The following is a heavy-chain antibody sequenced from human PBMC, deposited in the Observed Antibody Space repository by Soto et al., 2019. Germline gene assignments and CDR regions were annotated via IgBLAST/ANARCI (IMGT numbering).Heavy chain of an antibody. Sequence: QVQLQESGPGLVKPSQTLSLTCTVSGGSISSGGYYWSWIRQHPGKGLEWIGYIYYSGSTYYNPSLKSRVTISVDTSKHQFSLKLSSVTAADTAVSYCARFPPDIEALGAGAFDIWGQGTMVTVSS. CDR2: IYYSGST. V-gene: IGHV4-31*03. CDR3: ARFPPDIEALGAGAFDI. CDR1: GGSISSGGYY. D-gene: IGHD3-16*01. J-gene: IGHJ3*02.